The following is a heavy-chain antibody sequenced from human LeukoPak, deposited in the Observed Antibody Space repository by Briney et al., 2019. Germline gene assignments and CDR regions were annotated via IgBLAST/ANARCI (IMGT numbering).Heavy chain of an antibody. CDR3: ARDLTGPDY. J-gene: IGHJ4*02. CDR1: GFTFSSYG. D-gene: IGHD4-11*01. Sequence: PGGSLRLSCAASGFTFSSYGMNWVRQAPGKGLVWVSRINNEGSSTNYADSVKGRFTISRDNAKNTLYLQMSSLRAEDTAVYYCARDLTGPDYWGQGTLVNVSS. CDR2: INNEGSST. V-gene: IGHV3-74*01.